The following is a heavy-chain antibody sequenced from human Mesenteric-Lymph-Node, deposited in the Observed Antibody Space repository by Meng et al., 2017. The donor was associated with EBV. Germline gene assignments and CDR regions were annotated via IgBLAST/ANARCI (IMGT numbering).Heavy chain of an antibody. CDR1: GYTFTSYA. CDR2: INAGNGNT. J-gene: IGHJ4*02. Sequence: QVQLVQSGAEVKKPXASVKVSCKASGYTFTSYAMHWVRQAPGQRLEWMGWINAGNGNTKYSQKFQGRVTITRDTSASTAYMELSSLRSEDTAVYYCAREKVRSGPYIDYWGQGTLVTVSS. V-gene: IGHV1-3*01. D-gene: IGHD4-17*01. CDR3: AREKVRSGPYIDY.